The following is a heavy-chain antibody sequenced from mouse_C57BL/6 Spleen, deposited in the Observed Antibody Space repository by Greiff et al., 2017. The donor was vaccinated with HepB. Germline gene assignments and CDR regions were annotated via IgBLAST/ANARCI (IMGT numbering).Heavy chain of an antibody. J-gene: IGHJ4*01. V-gene: IGHV10-1*01. CDR1: GFSFNTYA. CDR2: IRSKSNNYAT. CDR3: VRQDYYAMDY. Sequence: EVQLQESGGGLVQPKGSLKLSCAASGFSFNTYAMNWVRQAPGKGLEWVARIRSKSNNYATYYADSVKARFTISRDDSESMLYLQMNNLKTEDTAMYYCVRQDYYAMDYWGQGTSVTVSS.